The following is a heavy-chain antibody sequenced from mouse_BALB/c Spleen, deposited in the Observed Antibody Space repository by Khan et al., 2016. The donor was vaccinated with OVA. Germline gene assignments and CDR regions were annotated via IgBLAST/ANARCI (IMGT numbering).Heavy chain of an antibody. CDR3: AITPGYPMDY. J-gene: IGHJ4*01. CDR2: INPSNGRT. CDR1: GYTFTSYW. V-gene: IGHV1S81*02. Sequence: VQLQESGAELVKPGASVKLSCKASGYTFTSYWMHWVKQRPGQGLEWIGEINPSNGRTNYNEKFKSKATLTVDKYSSTAYMQLSSLTSEDSAVYYCAITPGYPMDYWGQGTSVTISS.